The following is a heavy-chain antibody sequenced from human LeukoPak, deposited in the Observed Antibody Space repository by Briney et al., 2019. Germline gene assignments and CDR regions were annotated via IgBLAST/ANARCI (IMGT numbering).Heavy chain of an antibody. D-gene: IGHD3-3*01. CDR3: AKDSYLYFWSAYPDY. Sequence: PGGSLRLSCAASGFTFSSYGMSWVRQAPGKGLEWVSGIRGSGDRTFYADSVKGRYTISRDNSENTLYLQMNSLRAEDTAVYYCAKDSYLYFWSAYPDYWGQGTLVTVSS. J-gene: IGHJ4*02. CDR1: GFTFSSYG. CDR2: IRGSGDRT. V-gene: IGHV3-23*01.